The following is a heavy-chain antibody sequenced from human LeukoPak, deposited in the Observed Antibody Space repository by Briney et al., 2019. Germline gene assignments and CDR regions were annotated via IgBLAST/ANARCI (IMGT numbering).Heavy chain of an antibody. D-gene: IGHD3-22*01. CDR3: AKDPYDSSGYYYDGPPDY. CDR2: IWYDGSNK. V-gene: IGHV3-33*06. CDR1: GFTFSSYG. Sequence: GGSLRLSCAASGFTFSSYGMHWVRQAPGKGLEWVAVIWYDGSNKYYADSVKGRFTISRDNSKNTLYLQMNSLRAEDTAVYYCAKDPYDSSGYYYDGPPDYWGQGTLVTVSS. J-gene: IGHJ4*02.